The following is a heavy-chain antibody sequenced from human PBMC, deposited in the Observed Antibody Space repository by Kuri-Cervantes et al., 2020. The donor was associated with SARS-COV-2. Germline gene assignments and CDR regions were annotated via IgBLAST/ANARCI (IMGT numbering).Heavy chain of an antibody. Sequence: GGSLRLSCAASGFTFDDYGMSWVRQAPGKGLEWVGRVRGKANNYATAYAASVKGRFTISRDDSKNMAYLQMNSLKTEDTAVYYCTTLIDYWGQGALVTVSS. CDR2: VRGKANNYAT. V-gene: IGHV3-73*01. J-gene: IGHJ4*02. CDR1: GFTFDDYG. CDR3: TTLIDY.